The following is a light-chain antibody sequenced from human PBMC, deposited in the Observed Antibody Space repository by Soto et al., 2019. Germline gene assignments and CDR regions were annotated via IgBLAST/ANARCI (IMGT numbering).Light chain of an antibody. CDR3: CSFTSSNLYV. V-gene: IGLV2-14*03. CDR1: SSDVGGYNY. J-gene: IGLJ1*01. Sequence: ALTQPASVSGSPGQSITISCTGTSSDVGGYNYVSWYQHHPGEAPKVMIYDVGDRPSGVSNRFSGSKSGNTASLTISGLQAEDEADYYCCSFTSSNLYVFGTGTKVTVL. CDR2: DVG.